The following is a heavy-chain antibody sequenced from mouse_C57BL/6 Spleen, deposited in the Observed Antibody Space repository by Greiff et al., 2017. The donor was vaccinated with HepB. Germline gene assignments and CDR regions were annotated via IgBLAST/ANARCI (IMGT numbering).Heavy chain of an antibody. V-gene: IGHV1-7*01. CDR1: GYTFTSYW. CDR3: ARYPSLYYDYDVYAMDY. CDR2: INPSSGYT. J-gene: IGHJ4*01. D-gene: IGHD2-4*01. Sequence: VKLVESGAELAKPGASVKLSCKASGYTFTSYWMHWVKQRPGQGLEWIGYINPSSGYTKYNQKFKDKATLTADKSSSTAYMQLSSLTYEDSAVYYCARYPSLYYDYDVYAMDYWGQGTSVTVSS.